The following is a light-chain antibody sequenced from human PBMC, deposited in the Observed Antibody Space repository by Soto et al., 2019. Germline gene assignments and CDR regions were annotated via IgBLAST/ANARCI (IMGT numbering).Light chain of an antibody. J-gene: IGLJ1*01. CDR1: KKEIGGYNY. Sequence: QSVLTQPRSVSGSPGQSVTISCTGKKKEIGGYNYVSWYQQHPGKAPKLMIYDVSKRPSGVPDRFSGSKSGNTASLTISGLQAEDEADYYCCSYAGSYTFPYVFGTGTKSPS. CDR2: DVS. CDR3: CSYAGSYTFPYV. V-gene: IGLV2-11*01.